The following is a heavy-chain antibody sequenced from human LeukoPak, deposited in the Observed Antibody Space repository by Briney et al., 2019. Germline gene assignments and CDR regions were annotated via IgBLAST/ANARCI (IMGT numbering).Heavy chain of an antibody. V-gene: IGHV3-23*01. D-gene: IGHD6-19*01. J-gene: IGHJ4*02. CDR2: ISGSGGST. CDR1: GFTFSSYA. CDR3: GRNDIAVAGTVSTFDY. Sequence: GGSLRLSCAASGFTFSSYAMSWVRQAPGKGLEWVSAISGSGGSTYYADSVKGRSTISRDNSKNTLYLQMNSLRAEDTAVYYCGRNDIAVAGTVSTFDYWGQGTLVTVSS.